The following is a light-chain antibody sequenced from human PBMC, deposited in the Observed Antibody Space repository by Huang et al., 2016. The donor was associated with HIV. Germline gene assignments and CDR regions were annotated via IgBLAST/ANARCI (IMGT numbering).Light chain of an antibody. V-gene: IGKV3-15*01. J-gene: IGKJ2*01. CDR3: QQYNSWPPGYT. Sequence: EIVMTQSPATLSVSPGERATLSCRASQSVSSNLAWYQQKPGQSPRLLIYGASTRAAGIPARFSGSGSGTEVTLTISSLQSEDFAVYYCQQYNSWPPGYTFGQGTKVEIK. CDR1: QSVSSN. CDR2: GAS.